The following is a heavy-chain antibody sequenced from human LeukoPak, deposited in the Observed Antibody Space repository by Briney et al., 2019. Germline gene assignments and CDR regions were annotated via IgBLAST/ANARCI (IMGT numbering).Heavy chain of an antibody. V-gene: IGHV1-69*04. J-gene: IGHJ4*02. D-gene: IGHD3-10*01. CDR2: IIPILGIA. CDR3: ARSGITMVRGVIITRFDY. Sequence: GSSVKVSCKASGGTFSSYAISWVRQAPGRGLEWMGRIIPILGIANYAQKFQGRVTITADKSTSTAYMELSSLRSEDTAVYYCARSGITMVRGVIITRFDYWGQGTLVTVSS. CDR1: GGTFSSYA.